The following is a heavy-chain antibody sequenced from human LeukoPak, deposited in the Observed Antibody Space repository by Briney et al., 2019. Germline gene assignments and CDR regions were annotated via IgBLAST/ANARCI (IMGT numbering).Heavy chain of an antibody. J-gene: IGHJ4*02. Sequence: SVKVSCKASGGTFSSYAISWVRQAPGQGLEWMGGIIPIFGTANYAQKFQGRVTITADESTSTAYTELSSLRSEDTAVYYCARCPVPATAHPFDYWGQGTLVTVSS. V-gene: IGHV1-69*13. CDR2: IIPIFGTA. CDR3: ARCPVPATAHPFDY. CDR1: GGTFSSYA. D-gene: IGHD2-2*01.